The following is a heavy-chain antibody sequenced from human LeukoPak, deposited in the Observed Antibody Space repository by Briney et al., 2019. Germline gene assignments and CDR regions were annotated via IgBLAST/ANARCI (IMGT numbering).Heavy chain of an antibody. V-gene: IGHV3-13*01. Sequence: GGSLRLSCATSGFTLSGYDVHWVRQLPGKGLEWVSSIGNVADTYYSGSVKGRFVISRDNARNFVFLQMNSLRAEDTAVYYCVRAPGSGGFDSWGQGAQVTVSS. CDR1: GFTLSGYD. CDR3: VRAPGSGGFDS. J-gene: IGHJ4*02. CDR2: IGNVADT. D-gene: IGHD6-19*01.